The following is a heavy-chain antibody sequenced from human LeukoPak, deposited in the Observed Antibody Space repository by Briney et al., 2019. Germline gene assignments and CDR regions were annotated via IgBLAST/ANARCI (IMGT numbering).Heavy chain of an antibody. CDR3: AKLDTYYYDASGSYFDY. J-gene: IGHJ4*02. CDR1: GLTFSSYA. Sequence: GGSLRLSCAASGLTFSSYAMSWVRQAPGKGLDWVSATSGGGSSTYYVDSVKGRFTISRDNSKNTLYLQMNSLRAEDTAVYYCAKLDTYYYDASGSYFDYWGQGTLVTVSS. CDR2: TSGGGSST. V-gene: IGHV3-23*01. D-gene: IGHD3-22*01.